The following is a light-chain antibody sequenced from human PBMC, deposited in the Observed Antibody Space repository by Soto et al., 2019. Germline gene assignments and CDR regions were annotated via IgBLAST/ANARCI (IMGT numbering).Light chain of an antibody. CDR3: QKYNSAPRT. CDR2: AAS. V-gene: IGKV1-27*01. CDR1: QGISNY. J-gene: IGKJ1*01. Sequence: DIQMTQSPSSLSASVGDRVTITCRASQGISNYLAWYQQKPGKVPKLLIYAASTLQSGVPSRFSGSGSGTDFTLTTNSLQPEDVATYYCQKYNSAPRTFGQGTKVEIK.